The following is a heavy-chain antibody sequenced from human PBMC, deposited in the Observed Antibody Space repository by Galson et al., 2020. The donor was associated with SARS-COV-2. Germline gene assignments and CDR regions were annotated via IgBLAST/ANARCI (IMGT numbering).Heavy chain of an antibody. Sequence: GGSLRLSCAASGFTFSSYAMHWVRQAPGKGLEWVAVISYDGSNKYYADSVKGRFTISRDNSKNTLYLQMNSLRAEDTAVYYCASPQESGYYYYYGMDVWGQGTTVTVSS. J-gene: IGHJ6*02. CDR2: ISYDGSNK. D-gene: IGHD3-10*01. CDR1: GFTFSSYA. V-gene: IGHV3-30*04. CDR3: ASPQESGYYYYYGMDV.